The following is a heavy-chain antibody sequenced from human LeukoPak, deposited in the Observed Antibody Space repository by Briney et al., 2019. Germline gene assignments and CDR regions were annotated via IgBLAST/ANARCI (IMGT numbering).Heavy chain of an antibody. J-gene: IGHJ4*02. CDR3: AREGPGIPSRSTTFDY. CDR2: ISNDGGRT. V-gene: IGHV3-23*01. D-gene: IGHD3-16*02. CDR1: GFTFSNNA. Sequence: QPGGSLTLSCAASGFTFSNNAMSWVRQAPGKGLEWVSAISNDGGRTYYADSVKGRFTISRDNSKNTLYLEMNSLRAEDTAVYFCAREGPGIPSRSTTFDYWGQGTLVTVSS.